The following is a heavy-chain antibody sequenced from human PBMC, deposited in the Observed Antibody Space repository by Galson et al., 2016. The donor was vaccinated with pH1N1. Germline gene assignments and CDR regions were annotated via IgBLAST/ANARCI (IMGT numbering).Heavy chain of an antibody. CDR2: IWHDGSDQ. CDR3: ARAVATRESC. J-gene: IGHJ4*02. D-gene: IGHD5-24*01. V-gene: IGHV3-33*01. Sequence: SLRLSCAVSGFTFKNYGMHWVRQAPGKGLEWLVVIWHDGSDQYYADSVKGRFTISRDDSKNTVFLQMNSLRVEDTAVYYCARAVATRESCWCQGTLVTVSS. CDR1: GFTFKNYG.